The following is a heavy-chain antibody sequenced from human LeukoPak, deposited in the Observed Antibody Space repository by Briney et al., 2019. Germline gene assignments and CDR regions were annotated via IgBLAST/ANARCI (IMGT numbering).Heavy chain of an antibody. CDR1: GDSISSGSYY. CDR3: ARVGIQNWFDP. J-gene: IGHJ5*02. D-gene: IGHD1-1*01. V-gene: IGHV4-61*02. CDR2: IYTTGST. Sequence: SQTLSLTCTVSGDSISSGSYYWSWIRQPAGKGLEWIGRIYTTGSTNYNPSLESRVTISVDTSKNQSSLRLSSVTAADTAVYYCARVGIQNWFDPWGQGTLVTVSS.